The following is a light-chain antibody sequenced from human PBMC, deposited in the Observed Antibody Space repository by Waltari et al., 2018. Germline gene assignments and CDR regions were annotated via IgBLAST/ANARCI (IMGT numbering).Light chain of an antibody. CDR2: GAS. V-gene: IGKV3-20*01. CDR1: QSVSSSY. Sequence: EIVLTQSPGTLSLSPGERATLSCRASQSVSSSYLAWYQQKPGQAPRLLIYGASSRATCIPDRFSGSGSVTDFTLTTSRLEPEDFAVYYCQQYGSSPRTFGQGTKVEIK. J-gene: IGKJ1*01. CDR3: QQYGSSPRT.